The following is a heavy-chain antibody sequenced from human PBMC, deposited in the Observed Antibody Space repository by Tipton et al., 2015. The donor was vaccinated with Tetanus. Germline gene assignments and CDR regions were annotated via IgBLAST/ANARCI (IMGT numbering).Heavy chain of an antibody. CDR3: VKEMYRGAS. CDR1: GFTFSNHA. Sequence: SLRLSCSASGFTFSNHAMYWVRQAPGKGLEYVSAINSNGGGTYYADSVKGRFTISRDNFKNTLFLQMSSLRPEDTAVYYCVKEMYRGASWGQGALVTVSS. V-gene: IGHV3-64D*08. CDR2: INSNGGGT. D-gene: IGHD1-26*01. J-gene: IGHJ5*02.